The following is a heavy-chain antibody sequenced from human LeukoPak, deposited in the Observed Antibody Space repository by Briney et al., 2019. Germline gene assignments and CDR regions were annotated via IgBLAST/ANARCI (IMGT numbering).Heavy chain of an antibody. CDR3: ARDRSRVSDY. J-gene: IGHJ4*02. V-gene: IGHV3-21*01. Sequence: PVGSLRLSCAASGFTFSTYSMNWVRQAAGKGLEWVSSISSGSSYIYYADSMKGRFTISRDNAKNSLYLQMNSLRAEDTAVYYCARDRSRVSDYWGQGTLVTVSS. CDR2: ISSGSSYI. CDR1: GFTFSTYS.